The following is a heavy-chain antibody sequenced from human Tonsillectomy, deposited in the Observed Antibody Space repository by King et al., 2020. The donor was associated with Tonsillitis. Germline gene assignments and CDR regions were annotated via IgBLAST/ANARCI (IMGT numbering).Heavy chain of an antibody. Sequence: QLVQSGAELKKPGASVKVSCKASGYTFTGYYIHWVRQAPEQGLEWMGWINPNSSGTNYAQKFQGRVTMTRDTSISTAYMELSRLRSDDTAVYYCGAVAAPEDYYYYGMDVWGQGNTVTVSS. CDR1: GYTFTGYY. CDR2: INPNSSGT. J-gene: IGHJ6*02. CDR3: GAVAAPEDYYYYGMDV. D-gene: IGHD2-15*01. V-gene: IGHV1-2*02.